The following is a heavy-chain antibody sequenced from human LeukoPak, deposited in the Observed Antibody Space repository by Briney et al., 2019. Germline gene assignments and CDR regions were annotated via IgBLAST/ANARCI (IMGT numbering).Heavy chain of an antibody. V-gene: IGHV1-18*01. CDR1: GYTFTSYG. D-gene: IGHD3-9*01. CDR2: ISAYNGNT. CDR3: ATINHFDWLLSVYYYGMDV. J-gene: IGHJ6*02. Sequence: ASVKVSCKASGYTFTSYGISWVRQAPGQGLEWMGWISAYNGNTNYAQKLQGRVTMTTDTSTSTAYMELRSLRSDDTAVYYCATINHFDWLLSVYYYGMDVWGQGTTVTVSS.